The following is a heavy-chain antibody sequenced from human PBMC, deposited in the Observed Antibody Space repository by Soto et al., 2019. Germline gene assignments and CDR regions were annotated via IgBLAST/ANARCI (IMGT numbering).Heavy chain of an antibody. D-gene: IGHD3-16*02. CDR1: GYTFTGYY. V-gene: IGHV1-2*02. Sequence: GASVKVSCKAPGYTFTGYYMHWVRQAPGQGLEWMGWINPNSGGTNYAQKFQGRVTMTRDTSISTAYMELSRLRSDDTAVYYCARPRGLRLGELSFYAYWGQGTLVTVSS. CDR2: INPNSGGT. CDR3: ARPRGLRLGELSFYAY. J-gene: IGHJ4*02.